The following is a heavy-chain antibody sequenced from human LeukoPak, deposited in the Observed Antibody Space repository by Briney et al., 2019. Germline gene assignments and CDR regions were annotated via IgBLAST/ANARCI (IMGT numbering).Heavy chain of an antibody. CDR3: AGSYRFAYYYYMDV. V-gene: IGHV4-59*01. J-gene: IGHJ6*03. Sequence: SETLSLTCTVSGGSISSYYWSWIRQPPGKGLEWIGYISYSGSTNYNPSLKSRVTISVDTSKNQFSLKLSSVTAADTAMYYCAGSYRFAYYYYMDVWGKGTTVTVSS. CDR1: GGSISSYY. D-gene: IGHD1-26*01. CDR2: ISYSGST.